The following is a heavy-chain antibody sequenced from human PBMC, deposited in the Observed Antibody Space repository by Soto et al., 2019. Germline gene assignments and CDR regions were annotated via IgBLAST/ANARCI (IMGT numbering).Heavy chain of an antibody. D-gene: IGHD3-10*01. J-gene: IGHJ4*02. Sequence: EVQLLESGGGLVQPGGSLRLSCAASGFTFNNYAMSWVRQAPGKGLEWVSGISGSGDDTYYADSVKGRFTISRDNSKNTMYLQMNSLRAEDTAVYYCAKENNGSGSDYWAQGILVIVSS. CDR3: AKENNGSGSDY. CDR2: ISGSGDDT. V-gene: IGHV3-23*01. CDR1: GFTFNNYA.